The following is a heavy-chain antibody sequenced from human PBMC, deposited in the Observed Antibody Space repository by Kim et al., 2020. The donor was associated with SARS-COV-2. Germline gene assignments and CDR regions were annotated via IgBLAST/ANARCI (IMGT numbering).Heavy chain of an antibody. V-gene: IGHV4-59*01. J-gene: IGHJ6*02. Sequence: SETLSVTCTVSGGSISSFYWSWVRQPPGKGLEWVAFLSYDGNTNYNPSLKSRVTISRDTSKNQFSLRVTSVSAADTAVYFCARTAPRRSSTAYYFYGLDVWGQGATVIVSS. D-gene: IGHD3-22*01. CDR2: LSYDGNT. CDR3: ARTAPRRSSTAYYFYGLDV. CDR1: GGSISSFY.